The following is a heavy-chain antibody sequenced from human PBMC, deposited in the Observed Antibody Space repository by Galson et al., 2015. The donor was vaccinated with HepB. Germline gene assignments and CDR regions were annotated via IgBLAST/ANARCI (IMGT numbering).Heavy chain of an antibody. D-gene: IGHD3-10*02. Sequence: SLRLSCAASGFTFSSYSMNWVRQAPGKGLEWISYITGDSTNIYYADSVKGRFTISRDNAKNSLYLQMNSLRVEDTAVYYCVRGYDYGYYVRAFDIWGQGTMGTVSS. V-gene: IGHV3-48*01. CDR2: ITGDSTNI. J-gene: IGHJ3*02. CDR1: GFTFSSYS. CDR3: VRGYDYGYYVRAFDI.